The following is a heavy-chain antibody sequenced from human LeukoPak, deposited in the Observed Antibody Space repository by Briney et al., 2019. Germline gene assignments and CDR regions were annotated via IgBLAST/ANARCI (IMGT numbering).Heavy chain of an antibody. V-gene: IGHV3-21*01. J-gene: IGHJ3*02. Sequence: SGGSLRLSCAASGFTFSNYWMHWVRQAPGKGLEWVSSISTSSSFLYYADSVKGRFTISRDNAKNSLYLQMNSLRAEDTAVYYCARGRVGQWLVDAFDIWGQGTMVTVSS. CDR3: ARGRVGQWLVDAFDI. CDR1: GFTFSNYW. CDR2: ISTSSSFL. D-gene: IGHD6-19*01.